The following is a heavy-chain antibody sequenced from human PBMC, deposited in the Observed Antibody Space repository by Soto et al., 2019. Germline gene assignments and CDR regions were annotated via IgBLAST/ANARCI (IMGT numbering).Heavy chain of an antibody. J-gene: IGHJ6*02. CDR2: ISSNGGST. Sequence: GGSLRLSCSASEFTFSSYAMHWVRQTPGKGLEYVSAISSNGGSTYYADSVKGRFTISRDNSKNTLYLQMSSLRAEDTAVYYCVAGAAAGLRGFDYYYGMDVWGQGTTVTVSS. CDR1: EFTFSSYA. D-gene: IGHD6-13*01. CDR3: VAGAAAGLRGFDYYYGMDV. V-gene: IGHV3-64D*08.